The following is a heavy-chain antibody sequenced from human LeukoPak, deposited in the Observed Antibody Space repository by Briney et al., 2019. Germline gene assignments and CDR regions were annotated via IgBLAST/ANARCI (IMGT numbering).Heavy chain of an antibody. Sequence: ASVKVSCKASGYTFTSYYLHWVRQAPGQGLEWMGMVTPSGGSTSYAQKFQGRVTMTRDTSTTTVYMELSSLRSDDTAVFYCARSGSYYRDVDYWGQGTLVTVSS. CDR2: VTPSGGST. CDR3: ARSGSYYRDVDY. D-gene: IGHD1-26*01. V-gene: IGHV1-46*01. CDR1: GYTFTSYY. J-gene: IGHJ4*02.